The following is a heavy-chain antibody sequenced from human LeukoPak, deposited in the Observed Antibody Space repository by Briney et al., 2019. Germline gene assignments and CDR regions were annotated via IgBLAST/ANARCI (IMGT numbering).Heavy chain of an antibody. Sequence: ASVTVSFKASGYTFTGYYMHWVRQAPGQGLEWMGWINPNSGGTNYAQKFQGRVTMTRDTSISTAYMELSRLRSDDTAVYYCARDFGVVVAATRAPGWFDPWGQGTLVAVSS. V-gene: IGHV1-2*02. CDR2: INPNSGGT. CDR1: GYTFTGYY. CDR3: ARDFGVVVAATRAPGWFDP. D-gene: IGHD2-15*01. J-gene: IGHJ5*02.